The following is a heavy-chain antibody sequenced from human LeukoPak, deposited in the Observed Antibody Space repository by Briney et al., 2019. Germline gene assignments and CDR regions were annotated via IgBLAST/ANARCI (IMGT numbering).Heavy chain of an antibody. Sequence: GASVKVSCKVSGYTLTELSMHWVRQAPGKGLEWMGGFDPEDGETIYAQKFQGRVTMTEDTSTDTAYMGLSSLRSEDTAVYYCATRSRWEPEYAFDIWGQGTMVTVSS. V-gene: IGHV1-24*01. CDR1: GYTLTELS. D-gene: IGHD1-26*01. J-gene: IGHJ3*02. CDR3: ATRSRWEPEYAFDI. CDR2: FDPEDGET.